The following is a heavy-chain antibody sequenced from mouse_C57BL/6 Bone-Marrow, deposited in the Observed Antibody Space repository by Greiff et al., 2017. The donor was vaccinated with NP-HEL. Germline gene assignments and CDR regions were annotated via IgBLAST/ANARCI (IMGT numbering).Heavy chain of an antibody. J-gene: IGHJ1*03. CDR3: ARAISYWYFDV. D-gene: IGHD2-4*01. CDR2: INPYNGGT. V-gene: IGHV1-19*01. Sequence: EVQLQQSGPVLVKPGASVKMSCKASGYTFTDYYMNWVKQSHGKSLEWIGVINPYNGGTSYNQKFKGKATLTVDKSSSTAYMELNSLTSEDSAVYYCARAISYWYFDVWGTGTTVTVSS. CDR1: GYTFTDYY.